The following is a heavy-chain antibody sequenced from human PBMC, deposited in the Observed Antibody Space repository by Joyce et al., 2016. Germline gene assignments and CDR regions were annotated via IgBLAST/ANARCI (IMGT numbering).Heavy chain of an antibody. CDR3: AKDLVRGVIISASRGTYYDY. Sequence: QVHLVESGGGVVQPGRSLRLSCAASGFVFSSFGMHWVRQAPGKGLEWVTFISYDGSTRYYADSVKGRFTISRDNSKNILYLQMNSLRPEDTAVYYCAKDLVRGVIISASRGTYYDYWGQGTLVTVSS. CDR1: GFVFSSFG. D-gene: IGHD3-10*01. V-gene: IGHV3-30*18. CDR2: ISYDGSTR. J-gene: IGHJ4*02.